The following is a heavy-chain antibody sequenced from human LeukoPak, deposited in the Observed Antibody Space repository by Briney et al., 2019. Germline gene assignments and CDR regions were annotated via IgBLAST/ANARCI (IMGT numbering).Heavy chain of an antibody. V-gene: IGHV3-66*01. D-gene: IGHD6-13*01. CDR3: ATVSSSWLGYFQH. CDR2: IYSGGRT. CDR1: GFTVSSNY. J-gene: IGHJ1*01. Sequence: PGGSLRLSCAASGFTVSSNYMTWVRRAPGKGLGRVSVIYSGGRTFDADSVKGRFTISRDNVKNTVFLQMNSLRVEDTAVYYCATVSSSWLGYFQHWGQGTLVTVSS.